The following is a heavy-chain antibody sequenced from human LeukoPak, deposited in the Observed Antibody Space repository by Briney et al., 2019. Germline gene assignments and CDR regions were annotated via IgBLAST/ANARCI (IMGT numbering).Heavy chain of an antibody. D-gene: IGHD3-22*01. J-gene: IGHJ4*02. CDR2: IWYDGSNK. V-gene: IGHV3-33*01. Sequence: PGRSLRLSCAASGFSFSSYGMHWVRQDPGKGLEWVAVIWYDGSNKYYADSVKGRFTISRDNSKNTMYQQMNSLRAEDTALYYCARGSYERSAYFDCWGQGTLVTVSS. CDR1: GFSFSSYG. CDR3: ARGSYERSAYFDC.